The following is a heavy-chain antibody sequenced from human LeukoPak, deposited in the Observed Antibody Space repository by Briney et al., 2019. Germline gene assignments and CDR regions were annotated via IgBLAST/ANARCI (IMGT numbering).Heavy chain of an antibody. CDR3: AREDAYYYGSGSYYNNWFDP. Sequence: GASVKVSCKASGGTFSSYAISWVRQVPGQGLEWMGGIIPIFGTANYAQKFQGRVTITADKSTSTAYMELSSLRSEDTAVYYCAREDAYYYGSGSYYNNWFDPWGQGTLVTVSS. V-gene: IGHV1-69*06. CDR1: GGTFSSYA. D-gene: IGHD3-10*01. CDR2: IIPIFGTA. J-gene: IGHJ5*02.